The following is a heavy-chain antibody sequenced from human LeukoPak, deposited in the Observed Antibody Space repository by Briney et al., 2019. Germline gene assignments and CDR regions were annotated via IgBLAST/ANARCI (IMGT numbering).Heavy chain of an antibody. Sequence: GGSLRLSCAASGFTFSSYAMNWVRRTPGKGLEWVSTISGSGGRTFFADSVKGRFTISRDNSKNTLYLQMNSLRADDTAVYYCAKTIAVAGTEPFDSWGKGTTVTVSS. D-gene: IGHD6-19*01. CDR1: GFTFSSYA. CDR3: AKTIAVAGTEPFDS. J-gene: IGHJ6*04. V-gene: IGHV3-23*01. CDR2: ISGSGGRT.